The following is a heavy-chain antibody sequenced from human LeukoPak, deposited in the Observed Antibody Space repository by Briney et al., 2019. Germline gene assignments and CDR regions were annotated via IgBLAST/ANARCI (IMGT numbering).Heavy chain of an antibody. CDR2: INHSGST. CDR3: ARGAEIAMVRAIDY. J-gene: IGHJ4*02. V-gene: IGHV4-34*01. D-gene: IGHD3-10*01. CDR1: GGSFSGYY. Sequence: SETLSLTCAVYGGSFSGYYWSWIRQPPGKGLEWIGEINHSGSTNYNPPLKSRVTISVDTSKNQFSLKLSSVTAADTAVYYCARGAEIAMVRAIDYWGQGTLVTVSS.